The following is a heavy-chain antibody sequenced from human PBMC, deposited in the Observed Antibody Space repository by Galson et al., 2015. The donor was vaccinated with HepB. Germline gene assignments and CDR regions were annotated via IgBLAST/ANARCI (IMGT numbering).Heavy chain of an antibody. V-gene: IGHV1-69*02. CDR3: ARRDCSGGSCYSLDAFDI. CDR2: IIPILGIA. CDR1: GGTFSSYT. D-gene: IGHD2-15*01. Sequence: SVNVSCKASGGTFSSYTISWVRQAPGQGLEWMGRIIPILGIANYAQKFQGRATITADKSTSTAYMELSSLRSEDTAVYYCARRDCSGGSCYSLDAFDIWGQGTMVTVSS. J-gene: IGHJ3*02.